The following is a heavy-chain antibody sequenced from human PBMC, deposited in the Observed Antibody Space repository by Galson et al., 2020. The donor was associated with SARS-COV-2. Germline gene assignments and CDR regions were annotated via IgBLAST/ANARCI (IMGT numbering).Heavy chain of an antibody. Sequence: GGSLRLSCAASGFTFSSYGMHWVRQAPGKGLEWVAVISYDGSNKYYADSVKGRFTISRDNSKNTLYLQMNSLRAEDTAVYYCAKVGGSSDGAPLFDYWGRGTLVTVSS. D-gene: IGHD1-26*01. CDR1: GFTFSSYG. CDR3: AKVGGSSDGAPLFDY. V-gene: IGHV3-30*18. J-gene: IGHJ4*02. CDR2: ISYDGSNK.